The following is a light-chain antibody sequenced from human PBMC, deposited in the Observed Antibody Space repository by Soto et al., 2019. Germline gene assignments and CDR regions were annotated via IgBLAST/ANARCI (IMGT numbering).Light chain of an antibody. Sequence: QSVLAQPASVSGSLGQSITISCTGTSSDVGGSNYVSWYQQFPGKAPKLMISDVTNRPSGVSKRFSGSKSGNTASLTISGLQAEDEADYYCSSYTSSNSNVFGTGTKVTVL. CDR2: DVT. CDR3: SSYTSSNSNV. V-gene: IGLV2-14*01. J-gene: IGLJ1*01. CDR1: SSDVGGSNY.